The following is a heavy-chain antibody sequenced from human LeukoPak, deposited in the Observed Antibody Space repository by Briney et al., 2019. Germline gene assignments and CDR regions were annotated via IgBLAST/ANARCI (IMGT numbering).Heavy chain of an antibody. CDR3: ATSRGYFFRWFQH. Sequence: GGSLRLSCAASGFNFGFYEMNWVRQAPGKGLEWVSYIASSGSTIYYADSVKGRFTISRDNAKSSLFLQMNSLRADDTAVYYCATSRGYFFRWFQHWGQGTLVTVSS. D-gene: IGHD3-22*01. CDR1: GFNFGFYE. V-gene: IGHV3-48*03. J-gene: IGHJ1*01. CDR2: IASSGSTI.